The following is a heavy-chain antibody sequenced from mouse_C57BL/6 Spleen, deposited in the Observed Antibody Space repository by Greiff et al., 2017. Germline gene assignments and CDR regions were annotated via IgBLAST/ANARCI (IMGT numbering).Heavy chain of an antibody. Sequence: VKLMESGAELARPGASVKLSCKASGYTFTSYGISWVKQRTGQGLEWIGEIYPRSGNTYYNEKFKGKATLTADKSSSTAYMELRSLTSEDSAVYFCAGPLITTVVATGGYWGQGTTLTVSS. CDR2: IYPRSGNT. J-gene: IGHJ2*01. D-gene: IGHD1-1*01. V-gene: IGHV1-81*01. CDR3: AGPLITTVVATGGY. CDR1: GYTFTSYG.